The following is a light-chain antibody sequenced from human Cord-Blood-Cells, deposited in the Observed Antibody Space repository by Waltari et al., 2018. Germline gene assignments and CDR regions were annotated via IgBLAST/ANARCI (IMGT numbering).Light chain of an antibody. V-gene: IGKV4-1*01. CDR1: QSVLYSSNNKNY. Sequence: DIGMTQSPASLAVSLGERATINCKPSQSVLYSSNNKNYLAWYQQKPGQPPKLLIYWASTRESGVPDRFSGSGSGTDFTLTISSLQAEDVAVYYCQQYYSTPRTFGQGTKVEIK. J-gene: IGKJ1*01. CDR2: WAS. CDR3: QQYYSTPRT.